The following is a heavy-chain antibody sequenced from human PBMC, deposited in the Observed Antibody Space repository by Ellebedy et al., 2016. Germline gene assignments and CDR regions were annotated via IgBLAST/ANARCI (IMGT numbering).Heavy chain of an antibody. V-gene: IGHV4-61*08. CDR2: IYYSGST. CDR1: GGSISSGDYY. CDR3: ARDWVLYTYFDY. Sequence: SETLSLXXTVSGGSISSGDYYWSWIRQPPGKGLEWIGYIYYSGSTNYNPSLKSRVTISVDTSKNQFSLKLSSVTAADTAVYYCARDWVLYTYFDYWGQGTLVTVSS. J-gene: IGHJ4*02. D-gene: IGHD1-1*01.